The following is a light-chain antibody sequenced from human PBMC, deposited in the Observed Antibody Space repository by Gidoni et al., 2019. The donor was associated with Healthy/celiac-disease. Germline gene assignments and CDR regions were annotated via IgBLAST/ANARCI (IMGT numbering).Light chain of an antibody. J-gene: IGKJ1*01. Sequence: VLPQSPCTLSLSPGERATLSCRASQSVSSSYLAWYQQKPGQAPRLLIYGASSRATGIPDRFSGSGSGTDFTLTISRLEPEDFAVYYCQQYGSSPGTFGQGTKVEIK. V-gene: IGKV3-20*01. CDR1: QSVSSSY. CDR2: GAS. CDR3: QQYGSSPGT.